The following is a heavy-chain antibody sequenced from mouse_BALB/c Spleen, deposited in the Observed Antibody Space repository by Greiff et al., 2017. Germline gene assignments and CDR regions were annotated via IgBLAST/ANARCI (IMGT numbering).Heavy chain of an antibody. J-gene: IGHJ2*01. CDR1: GFTFSSFG. V-gene: IGHV5-17*02. CDR3: ARDRGGSGSDFDY. D-gene: IGHD1-2*01. CDR2: ISSGSSTI. Sequence: DVKLVESGGGLVQPGGSRKLSCAASGFTFSSFGMHWVRQAPEKGLEWVAYISSGSSTIYYADTVTGRFTISRENAKNTLYLEMSSLRSEDTAMYYCARDRGGSGSDFDYWGQGTTLTVSS.